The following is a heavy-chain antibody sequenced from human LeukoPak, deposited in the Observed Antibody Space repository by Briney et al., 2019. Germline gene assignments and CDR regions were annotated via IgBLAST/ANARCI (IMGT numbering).Heavy chain of an antibody. CDR2: ISSSSSYI. CDR1: GFTFSNYS. V-gene: IGHV3-21*01. CDR3: ARDQAGWYFDY. J-gene: IGHJ4*02. Sequence: PGGSLRLSCAASGFTFSNYSMNWVRQAPGKGLVWVLYISSSSSYIFYADSVKGRFTISRDNAKNSLYLQMNSLRAEDTAVYYCARDQAGWYFDYWGQGTLVTVSS.